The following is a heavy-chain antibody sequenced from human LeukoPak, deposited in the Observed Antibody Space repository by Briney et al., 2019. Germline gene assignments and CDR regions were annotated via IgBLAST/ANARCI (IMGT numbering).Heavy chain of an antibody. CDR2: ISYSGST. V-gene: IGHV4-39*01. J-gene: IGHJ6*03. D-gene: IGHD6-6*01. CDR3: ARRSSSSGYYYYMDV. Sequence: SETLSLTCTVSGGSISNNRYFWGWFRQPPGKGLEWIGSISYSGSTYYNPSVQSRVTISEDTSRNQFFLKLTSLTAADTAVFYCARRSSSSGYYYYMDVWGKGTTVTVSS. CDR1: GGSISNNRYF.